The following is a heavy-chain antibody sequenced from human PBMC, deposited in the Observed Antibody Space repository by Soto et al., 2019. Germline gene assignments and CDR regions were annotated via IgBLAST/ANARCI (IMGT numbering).Heavy chain of an antibody. Sequence: EVQLLESGGGLVQPGGSLRLSCAASGFTFSSYAMSWVGQAPGKGLEWVSAISGSGGSTYYADSVKGRFTISRDNSKNTLYLQMNSLRAEDTAVYYCAKGGWDIVVVPAAHDAFDIWGQGTMVTVSS. D-gene: IGHD2-2*01. CDR1: GFTFSSYA. CDR3: AKGGWDIVVVPAAHDAFDI. CDR2: ISGSGGST. V-gene: IGHV3-23*01. J-gene: IGHJ3*02.